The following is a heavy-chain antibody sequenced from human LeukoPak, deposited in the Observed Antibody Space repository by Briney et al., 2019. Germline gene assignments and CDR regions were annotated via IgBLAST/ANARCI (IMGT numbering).Heavy chain of an antibody. CDR3: PKDSQRFRGGTSAFYYYFYMDV. CDR1: GFTLSSYV. D-gene: IGHD1-1*01. Sequence: RGSLRHSCAASGFTLSSYVMSWVRQAPGKGVEWVSAISGSGGSTYYADSVKGGFTLSRDNSKKTLSLQTNKQRAADTPVYLFPKDSQRFRGGTSAFYYYFYMDVWGEGTTVTVSS. CDR2: ISGSGGST. V-gene: IGHV3-23*01. J-gene: IGHJ6*03.